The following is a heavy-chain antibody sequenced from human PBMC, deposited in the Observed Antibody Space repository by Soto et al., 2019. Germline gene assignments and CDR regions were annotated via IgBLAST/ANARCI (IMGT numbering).Heavy chain of an antibody. CDR2: ISAYNGNT. V-gene: IGHV1-18*01. Sequence: QVQLVQSGAEVKKPGASVKVSCKASGYTFTTYGISWVRQAPGQGLEWMGWISAYNGNTNYAQKHXGXAXMXDDTAPSTAYMELRSLRSDDTAVYYCARDHGYCSGGTCYPRYWGQGTLVTVSS. J-gene: IGHJ4*02. CDR1: GYTFTTYG. D-gene: IGHD2-15*01. CDR3: ARDHGYCSGGTCYPRY.